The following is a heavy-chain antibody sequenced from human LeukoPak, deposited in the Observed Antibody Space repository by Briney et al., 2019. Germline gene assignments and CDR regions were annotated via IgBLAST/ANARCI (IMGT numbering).Heavy chain of an antibody. CDR2: ISYDGSNK. CDR1: GFTFSSYG. V-gene: IGHV3-30*18. CDR3: AKSAVRGVPVLGN. J-gene: IGHJ4*02. D-gene: IGHD3-3*01. Sequence: PGGSLRLSCAASGFTFSSYGMHWVRQAPGKGLEWGAVISYDGSNKYYADSVKGRFTISRDNSKNTLYLQMNSLRAEDTAVYYCAKSAVRGVPVLGNWGQGTLVTISS.